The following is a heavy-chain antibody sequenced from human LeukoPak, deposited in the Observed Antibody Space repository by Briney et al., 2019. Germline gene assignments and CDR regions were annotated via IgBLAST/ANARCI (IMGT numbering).Heavy chain of an antibody. CDR3: ARVDSGTYYMPFDY. CDR1: GGSISSYF. CDR2: IYHSGTT. J-gene: IGHJ4*02. Sequence: SETLSLTCIVSGGSISSYFWSWIRQPPGKGLEWIGYIYHSGTTNYSPPLKGRATLSVDTSKNQISLRLSSVTAADTAVYFCARVDSGTYYMPFDYWGQGSLVTVSS. V-gene: IGHV4-59*01. D-gene: IGHD1-26*01.